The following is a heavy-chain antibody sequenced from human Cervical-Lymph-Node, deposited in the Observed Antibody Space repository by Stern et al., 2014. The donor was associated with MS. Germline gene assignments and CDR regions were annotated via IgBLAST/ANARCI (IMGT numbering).Heavy chain of an antibody. CDR1: GFSLSTSGMR. D-gene: IGHD3-22*01. CDR2: LDWDDDK. V-gene: IGHV2-70*04. Sequence: QITLKESGPALVKPTQTLTLTCTFSGFSLSTSGMRVSWIRQPPGKALEWLARLDWDDDKIYSTFLKTRLTISKDTSKNQVVLTMTNMDPVDTATYYCARMGDSSGYGFDYWGQGTLVTVSS. J-gene: IGHJ4*02. CDR3: ARMGDSSGYGFDY.